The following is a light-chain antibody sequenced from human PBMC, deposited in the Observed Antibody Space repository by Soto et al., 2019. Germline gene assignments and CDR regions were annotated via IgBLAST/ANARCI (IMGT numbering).Light chain of an antibody. Sequence: EIVLTQSPATLSLSPGERATLSCRASQSVDIYLAWYQQKPGQAPRLLIYDASNRATGIPARFSGGGSGTDFTLTISSLEPEDFAVYYCQQYGDSPFTFGPGTNLDIK. V-gene: IGKV3-11*01. CDR2: DAS. CDR3: QQYGDSPFT. J-gene: IGKJ2*01. CDR1: QSVDIY.